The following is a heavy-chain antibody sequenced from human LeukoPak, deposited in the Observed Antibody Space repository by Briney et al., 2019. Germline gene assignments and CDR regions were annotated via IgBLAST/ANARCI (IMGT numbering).Heavy chain of an antibody. V-gene: IGHV4-59*08. CDR2: IYYSGST. CDR1: GGSISSYY. Sequence: SETLSLTCTVSGGSISSYYWSWIRQPAGKGLEWIGYIYYSGSTNYNPSLKSRVTISVDTSKNQFSLKLSSVTAADTAVYYCASTHNVYDSSGYYYRYFDLWGRGTLVTVSS. J-gene: IGHJ2*01. D-gene: IGHD3-22*01. CDR3: ASTHNVYDSSGYYYRYFDL.